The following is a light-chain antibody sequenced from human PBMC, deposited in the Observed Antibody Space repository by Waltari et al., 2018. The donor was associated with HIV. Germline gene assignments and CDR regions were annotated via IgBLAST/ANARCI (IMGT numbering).Light chain of an antibody. Sequence: QSVLTQPPSVSAAPGQKVTISCSRSSSNIGNDYVYWYQHVPVAAPILPICDNTKRPSGIPDRFSGSRSGTSATLARTGLQTGDQADYYCGTWDRTLGGVVFGGGTKLTVL. CDR2: DNT. CDR1: SSNIGNDY. V-gene: IGLV1-51*01. CDR3: GTWDRTLGGVV. J-gene: IGLJ3*02.